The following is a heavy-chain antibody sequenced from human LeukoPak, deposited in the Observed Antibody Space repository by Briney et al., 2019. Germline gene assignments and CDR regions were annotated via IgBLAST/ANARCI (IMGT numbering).Heavy chain of an antibody. J-gene: IGHJ6*02. V-gene: IGHV3-30*07. CDR3: ARDLHGSGSFYYYGMDV. CDR2: ISSVGTYE. Sequence: GGSLRLSCAASGFTVSSNYMSWVRPAPGKGLEWVSLISSVGTYEYYADSVKGRFTISRDNSKNTLYLQMNSLRAEDTAVYYCARDLHGSGSFYYYGMDVWGQGTTVTVSS. D-gene: IGHD3-10*01. CDR1: GFTVSSNY.